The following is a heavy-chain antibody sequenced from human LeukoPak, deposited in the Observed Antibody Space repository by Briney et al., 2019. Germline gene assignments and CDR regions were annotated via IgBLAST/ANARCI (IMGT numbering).Heavy chain of an antibody. J-gene: IGHJ4*02. CDR1: GGSLSSYY. CDR2: IYYSGST. D-gene: IGHD5-24*01. V-gene: IGHV4-59*01. Sequence: SETLSLTCTVSGGSLSSYYLSWIRQPPGKGLEWIGYIYYSGSTNYNPSLKSRVTISVDTSKNQFSLKLSSVTAADTAVYYCARGRRDGYNRMDYWGQGTLVTVSS. CDR3: ARGRRDGYNRMDY.